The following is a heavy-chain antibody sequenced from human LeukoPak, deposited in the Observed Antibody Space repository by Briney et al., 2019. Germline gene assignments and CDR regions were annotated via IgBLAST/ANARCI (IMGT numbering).Heavy chain of an antibody. D-gene: IGHD1-14*01. CDR1: GFTFGDYA. J-gene: IGHJ3*02. CDR3: TSPSSNQNAFDI. V-gene: IGHV3-49*03. Sequence: GGSLRLSCTASGFTFGDYAMSWFRQAPGKGLEWVGFIRSKAYGGTTEYAASVKGRFTISRDDSKSIAYLQMNSLKTEDTAVYYCTSPSSNQNAFDIWGQGTMVTVSS. CDR2: IRSKAYGGTT.